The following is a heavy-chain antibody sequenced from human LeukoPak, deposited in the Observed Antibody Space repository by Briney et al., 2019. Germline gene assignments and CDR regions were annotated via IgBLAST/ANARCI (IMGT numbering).Heavy chain of an antibody. V-gene: IGHV3-23*01. CDR2: ISGSGGST. CDR3: AKDGDTAMATGSFDY. D-gene: IGHD5-18*01. CDR1: GFTFSCYA. Sequence: GGSLRLSCAASGFTFSCYAMSWVRQAPGKGLEWVSAISGSGGSTYYADSVKGRFTISRDNSKNTLYLQMNSLRAEDTAVYYCAKDGDTAMATGSFDYWGQGTLVTVSS. J-gene: IGHJ4*02.